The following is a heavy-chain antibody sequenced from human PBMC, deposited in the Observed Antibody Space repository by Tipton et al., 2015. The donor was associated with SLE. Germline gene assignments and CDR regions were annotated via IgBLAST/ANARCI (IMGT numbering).Heavy chain of an antibody. CDR3: ARRVNYDYYFDF. D-gene: IGHD3-3*01. CDR1: GGSISSSSYY. CDR2: IFFTGNT. Sequence: TLSLTCTVSGGSISSSSYYWGWIRQPPGRGLEWIGSIFFTGNTYYNPSLKSRVTVSADMSNNHFSLNLSSVTAADTAVYYCARRVNYDYYFDFWGQGMLVTVSS. V-gene: IGHV4-39*01. J-gene: IGHJ4*02.